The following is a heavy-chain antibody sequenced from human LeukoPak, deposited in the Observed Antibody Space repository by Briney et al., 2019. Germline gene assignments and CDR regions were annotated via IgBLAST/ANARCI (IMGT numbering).Heavy chain of an antibody. V-gene: IGHV3-23*01. CDR2: ISGSGGST. CDR3: AKRHWYSSGWRWGFDY. J-gene: IGHJ4*02. Sequence: PGGTLRLSCAASGFTFSSYGMSWVRQAPGKGLEWVSAISGSGGSTYYADSVKGRFTISRDNSKNTLYLQMNSLRAEDTAVYYCAKRHWYSSGWRWGFDYWGQGTLVTVSS. D-gene: IGHD6-19*01. CDR1: GFTFSSYG.